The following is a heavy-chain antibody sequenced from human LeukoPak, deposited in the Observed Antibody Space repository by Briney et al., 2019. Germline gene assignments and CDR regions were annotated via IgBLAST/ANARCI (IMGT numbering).Heavy chain of an antibody. D-gene: IGHD2-2*01. J-gene: IGHJ3*02. CDR1: GGTFSSYT. CDR3: ASPRALYCSSTSCQTANGAFDI. CDR2: IIPILGIA. V-gene: IGHV1-69*02. Sequence: GASVKVSSKASGGTFSSYTISWVRQAPGQGLEWMGRIIPILGIANYTQKFQGRVTITADKSTSTAYMELSSLRSEDTAVYYCASPRALYCSSTSCQTANGAFDIWGQGTMVTVSS.